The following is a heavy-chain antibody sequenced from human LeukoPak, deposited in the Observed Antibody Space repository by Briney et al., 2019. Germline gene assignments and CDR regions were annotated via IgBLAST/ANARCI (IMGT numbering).Heavy chain of an antibody. V-gene: IGHV1-69*04. J-gene: IGHJ4*02. CDR3: ARRGSSWWFDY. Sequence: ASVEVSCKASGGTFSSYAISWVRQAPGQGLEWMGRIIPILGIANYAQKFQGRVTITADKSTSTAYMELSSLRSEDTAVYYCARRGSSWWFDYWGQGTLVTVSS. CDR1: GGTFSSYA. D-gene: IGHD6-13*01. CDR2: IIPILGIA.